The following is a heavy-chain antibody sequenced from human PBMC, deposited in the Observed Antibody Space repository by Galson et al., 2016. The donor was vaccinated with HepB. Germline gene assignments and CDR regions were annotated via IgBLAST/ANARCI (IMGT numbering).Heavy chain of an antibody. Sequence: SETLSLTCGVVGYSISSGSSWGWIRLPPGKGLEWIATLYYSGDTDYNLSLKSRVTISEDTSKNHFSMKLTAVTAADTAVYYCVRGRVATNFDHWGQGTRAIVSS. CDR2: LYYSGDT. CDR3: VRGRVATNFDH. J-gene: IGHJ4*02. CDR1: GYSISSGSS. V-gene: IGHV4-38-2*01. D-gene: IGHD3-10*01.